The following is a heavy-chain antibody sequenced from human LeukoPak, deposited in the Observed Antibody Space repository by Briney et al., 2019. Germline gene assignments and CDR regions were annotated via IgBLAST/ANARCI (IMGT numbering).Heavy chain of an antibody. D-gene: IGHD1-26*01. J-gene: IGHJ6*02. CDR1: GFTFSTYA. V-gene: IGHV3-30-3*01. CDR2: ISYDGSNK. Sequence: GRSLRLSCAASGFTFSTYAMHWVRQAPGQGLEWVAVISYDGSNKYYTDSVKGRFTISRDNFNSTQDLEMNSLRVDDTPLYDCARDRREPISYYGYYSGLDVWGQGTTVAVSS. CDR3: ARDRREPISYYGYYSGLDV.